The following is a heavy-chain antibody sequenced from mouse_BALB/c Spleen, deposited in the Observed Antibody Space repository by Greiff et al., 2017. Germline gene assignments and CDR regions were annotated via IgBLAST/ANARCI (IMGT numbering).Heavy chain of an antibody. J-gene: IGHJ3*01. V-gene: IGHV1-14*01. Sequence: EVQLQQSGPELVKPGASVKMSCKASGYTFTSYVMHWVKQKPGQGLEWIGYINPYNDGTKYNEKFKGKATLTSDKSSSTAYMELSSLTSEDSAVYYCAREFITTATGFAYWGQWTLVTVSA. D-gene: IGHD1-2*01. CDR2: INPYNDGT. CDR3: AREFITTATGFAY. CDR1: GYTFTSYV.